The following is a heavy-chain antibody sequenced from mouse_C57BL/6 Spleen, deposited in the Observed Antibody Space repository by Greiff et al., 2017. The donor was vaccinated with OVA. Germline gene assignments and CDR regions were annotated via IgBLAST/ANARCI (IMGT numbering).Heavy chain of an antibody. V-gene: IGHV7-3*01. CDR3: ARYTIYYDTDYYAMDY. J-gene: IGHJ4*01. Sequence: EVQRVESGGGLVQPGGSLSLSCAASGFTFTDYYMSWVRQPPGKALEWLGFIRNKANGYTTEYSASVKGRFTISRDNSQSILYLQMNALRAEDSATYYCARYTIYYDTDYYAMDYWGQGTSVTVSS. CDR1: GFTFTDYY. D-gene: IGHD2-4*01. CDR2: IRNKANGYTT.